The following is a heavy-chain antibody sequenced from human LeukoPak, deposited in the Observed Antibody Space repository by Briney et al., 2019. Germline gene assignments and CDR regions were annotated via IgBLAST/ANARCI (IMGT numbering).Heavy chain of an antibody. J-gene: IGHJ4*02. Sequence: ASVRVSCKASGYTFTDYYMHWVRQAPGQGLEWMGLINPKNGGTNYAQKFQGRVTITRDTSISTAYMELTSLRSDDTAMYYCARGPSWAFDSWGQGTLVTVSS. CDR3: ARGPSWAFDS. CDR2: INPKNGGT. V-gene: IGHV1-2*02. D-gene: IGHD6-13*01. CDR1: GYTFTDYY.